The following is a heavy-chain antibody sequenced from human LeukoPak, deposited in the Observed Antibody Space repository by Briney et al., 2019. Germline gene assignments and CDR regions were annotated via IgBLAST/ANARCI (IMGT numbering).Heavy chain of an antibody. V-gene: IGHV3-15*01. CDR2: IKTRGDGETT. CDR3: LAEQESD. CDR1: GFTFSNAG. Sequence: GGSLRLSCVASGFTFSNAGMSWVRQFPGKGLEWIGRIKTRGDGETTDYTTPVNGRFTISRDDSENTLYLQMNSLKTDDTAIYYCLAEQESDWGQGTLVTVSS. J-gene: IGHJ4*02.